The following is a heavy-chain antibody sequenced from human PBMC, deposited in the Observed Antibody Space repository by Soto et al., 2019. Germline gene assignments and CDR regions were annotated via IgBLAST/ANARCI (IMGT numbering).Heavy chain of an antibody. V-gene: IGHV2-5*02. Sequence: QITLKESGPTLVKPTQTLTLTCTFSGFSLSTSGVGVGWIRQPPGKALEWLALIYWDDDKRYSPSLKSRLTNXXDXSXXQVVLTMTHMGPAATAPYYCAHRTGMLPGDNWFAPWAQGTLVTVSS. J-gene: IGHJ5*02. D-gene: IGHD3-10*01. CDR2: IYWDDDK. CDR1: GFSLSTSGVG. CDR3: AHRTGMLPGDNWFAP.